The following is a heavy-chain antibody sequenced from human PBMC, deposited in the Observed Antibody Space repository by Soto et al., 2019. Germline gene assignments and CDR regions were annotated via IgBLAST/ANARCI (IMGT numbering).Heavy chain of an antibody. CDR1: GDSISRSHG. D-gene: IGHD3-22*01. CDR2: ISHSGIT. Sequence: QVQLQESGPGLVRPSGALSVTCAVSGDSISRSHGWSWVRQSPGKGLEWIGEISHSGITNYNPSRKSRVTISGDKSKNQLALKLTSVTAADTAVYYCARVRYDRSGFDHWGPGTLVSVSS. J-gene: IGHJ4*02. CDR3: ARVRYDRSGFDH. V-gene: IGHV4-4*02.